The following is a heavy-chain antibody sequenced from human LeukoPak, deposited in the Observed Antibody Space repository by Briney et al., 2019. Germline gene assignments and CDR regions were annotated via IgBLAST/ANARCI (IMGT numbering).Heavy chain of an antibody. J-gene: IGHJ5*02. CDR1: GFTFSSYA. CDR2: ISYDGSNK. D-gene: IGHD2-15*01. V-gene: IGHV3-30-3*02. CDR3: AKSGYCSGGSCYSGFDP. Sequence: GGSLRLSCAASGFTFSSYAMHWVRQAPGKGLEWVAVISYDGSNKYYADSVKGRFTISRDNSKNTLYLQMNSLRAEDTAVYYCAKSGYCSGGSCYSGFDPWGQGTLVTVSS.